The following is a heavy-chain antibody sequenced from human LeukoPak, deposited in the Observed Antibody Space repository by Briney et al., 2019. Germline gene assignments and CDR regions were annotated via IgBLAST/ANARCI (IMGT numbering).Heavy chain of an antibody. CDR2: ISYDGSNK. D-gene: IGHD1-26*01. Sequence: GGSLRLSCAASGFTFSSFAMHWVRQAPGRGREGVAVISYDGSNKYYADSVKGRFTISRDNSKNTLYLQMDSLRAEDTAVYYCARVGIVGATTRGWFDPWGQGTLVTVSS. CDR3: ARVGIVGATTRGWFDP. CDR1: GFTFSSFA. J-gene: IGHJ5*02. V-gene: IGHV3-30*01.